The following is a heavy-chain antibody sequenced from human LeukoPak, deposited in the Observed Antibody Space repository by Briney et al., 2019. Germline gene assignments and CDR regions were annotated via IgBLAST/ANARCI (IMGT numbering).Heavy chain of an antibody. CDR1: EFSLRSYS. J-gene: IGHJ4*02. D-gene: IGHD2-2*01. V-gene: IGHV3-21*01. CDR3: ERGLVPDAVEFDY. Sequence: PGGSLRLSCADSEFSLRSYSMNWVRKSPGKGLEWVSSISISSKYIYYADSVKGRSTISRDNAKNSLYLKMKSLRAEDTATYYCERGLVPDAVEFDYWGQGTLVTVSS. CDR2: ISISSKYI.